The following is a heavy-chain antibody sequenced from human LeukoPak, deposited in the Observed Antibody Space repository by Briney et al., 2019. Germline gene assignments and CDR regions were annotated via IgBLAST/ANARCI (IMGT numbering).Heavy chain of an antibody. CDR1: GGTFSSYA. V-gene: IGHV1-46*01. CDR3: ARDSSSHFDY. Sequence: ASVKVSCKASGGTFSSYAISWVRQAPGQGLEWMGIINPSGGSTSYAQKFQGRVTMTRDTSTSTVYMELSSLRSEDTAVYYCARDSSSHFDYWGQGTLVTVSS. CDR2: INPSGGST. D-gene: IGHD6-6*01. J-gene: IGHJ4*02.